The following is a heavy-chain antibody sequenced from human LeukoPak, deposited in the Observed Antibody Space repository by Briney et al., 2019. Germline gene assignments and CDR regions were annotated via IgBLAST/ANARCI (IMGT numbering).Heavy chain of an antibody. Sequence: GGSLRLSCAASRFTFSNHYMDWVRQAPGNGLEWLSRTKNKGESNITDYAASVRGRLFSPRDDSKNSLYLQMNSLQTDGSGMYYCARDTAAALDYWGQGILVTVSS. V-gene: IGHV3-72*01. D-gene: IGHD6-13*01. CDR3: ARDTAAALDY. CDR1: RFTFSNHY. J-gene: IGHJ4*02. CDR2: TKNKGESNIT.